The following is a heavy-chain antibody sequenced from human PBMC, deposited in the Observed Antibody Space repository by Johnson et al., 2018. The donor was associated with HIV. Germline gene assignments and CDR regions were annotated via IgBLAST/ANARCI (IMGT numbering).Heavy chain of an antibody. D-gene: IGHD4-17*01. V-gene: IGHV3-30-3*01. J-gene: IGHJ3*02. Sequence: QVQLVESGGGVIRPGGSLRLSCAASGFTFRSSAMPWVRQAPVTGLEWVAVISYDGRNKYYADSVKGRFTISRDNSKNTLYLQMNSLRAEDTAVYYCARALTTDAFDIWGQGTMVTVSS. CDR3: ARALTTDAFDI. CDR1: GFTFRSSA. CDR2: ISYDGRNK.